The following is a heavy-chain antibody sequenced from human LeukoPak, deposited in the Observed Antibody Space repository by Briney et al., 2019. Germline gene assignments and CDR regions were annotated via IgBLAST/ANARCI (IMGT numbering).Heavy chain of an antibody. V-gene: IGHV4-39*07. D-gene: IGHD3-3*01. CDR3: ARIGITIFGVPDY. CDR2: IYHSGST. J-gene: IGHJ4*02. Sequence: PSETLSLTCTVSGGSISSSIYYWGWIRQPPGKGLEWIGSIYHSGSTYYNPSLKSRVTISVDTSKNQFSLKLSSVTAADTAVYYCARIGITIFGVPDYWGQGTLVTVSS. CDR1: GGSISSSIYY.